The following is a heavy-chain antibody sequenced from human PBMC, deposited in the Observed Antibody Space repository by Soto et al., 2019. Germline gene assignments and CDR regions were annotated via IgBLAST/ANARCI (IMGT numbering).Heavy chain of an antibody. CDR1: GDISPRYG. V-gene: IGHV1-18*01. CDR2: INCYNGVT. CDR3: AGDHGTYGTFDQ. Sequence: QVQLVQSGPEVKKPGALVKVSCKASGDISPRYGISWVRQAPGQGLEWLGWINCYNGVTNYAQSLQGRVTLTTDSSTSTAYMEVRSLRFDDTADYYCAGDHGTYGTFDQWGQGTLVTVSS. D-gene: IGHD1-1*01. J-gene: IGHJ4*02.